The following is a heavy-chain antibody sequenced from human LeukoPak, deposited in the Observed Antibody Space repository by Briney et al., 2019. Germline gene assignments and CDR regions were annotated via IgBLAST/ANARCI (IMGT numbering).Heavy chain of an antibody. V-gene: IGHV4-39*07. D-gene: IGHD5/OR15-5a*01. CDR2: IYYSGST. J-gene: IGHJ4*02. CDR1: GASISSSRYY. Sequence: PSETLSLTCTVSGASISSSRYYWVWIRQPPGKGLEWIGSIYYSGSTYYNSSLKSRVTISMDTSKNQFSLKLSSVTAADTAVYYCATERTSVYNYWGQGTLVTVSS. CDR3: ATERTSVYNY.